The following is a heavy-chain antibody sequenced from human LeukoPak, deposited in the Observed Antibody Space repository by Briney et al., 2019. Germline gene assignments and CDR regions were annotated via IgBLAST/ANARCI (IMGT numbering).Heavy chain of an antibody. Sequence: ASVKVSCKASGGTFSNYTISWVRQAPGQGLEWMGWISAYNGNTNYAQKLQGRVTMTTDTSTSTAYMELRSLRSDDTAVYYCARAHWGYFDYWGQGTLVTVSS. D-gene: IGHD7-27*01. CDR2: ISAYNGNT. J-gene: IGHJ4*02. CDR1: GGTFSNYT. V-gene: IGHV1-18*01. CDR3: ARAHWGYFDY.